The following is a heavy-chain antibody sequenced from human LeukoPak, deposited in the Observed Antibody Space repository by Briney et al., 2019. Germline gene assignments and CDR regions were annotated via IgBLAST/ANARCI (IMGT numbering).Heavy chain of an antibody. CDR3: TRGLGYCSGGSCWHDAFDI. CDR2: IRSKAYGGTT. CDR1: GFTFGDYA. J-gene: IGHJ3*02. V-gene: IGHV3-49*03. D-gene: IGHD2-15*01. Sequence: GGSLRLSCTASGFTFGDYAMSWFRQAPGKGLEWVGFIRSKAYGGTTEYAASVKGRFTISRDDSKSIAYLRMNSLKTEDTAVYYCTRGLGYCSGGSCWHDAFDIWGQGTMVTVSS.